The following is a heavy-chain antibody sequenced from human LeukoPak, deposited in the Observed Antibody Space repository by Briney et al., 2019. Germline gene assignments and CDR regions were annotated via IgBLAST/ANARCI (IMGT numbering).Heavy chain of an antibody. J-gene: IGHJ4*02. CDR3: ARAPAYYYDSSGGPCYFDY. CDR2: IYSGGST. D-gene: IGHD3-22*01. Sequence: GGSLRLSCAASGFTVSSNYMSWVRQAPGKGLEWVSVIYSGGSTYYADSVKGRFTISRDNPKNTLYLQTSSLRVEDTAVYYCARAPAYYYDSSGGPCYFDYWGQGTLVTVSS. CDR1: GFTVSSNY. V-gene: IGHV3-53*01.